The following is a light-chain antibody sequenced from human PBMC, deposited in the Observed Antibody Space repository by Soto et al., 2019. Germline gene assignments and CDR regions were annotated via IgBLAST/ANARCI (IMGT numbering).Light chain of an antibody. CDR2: EAS. V-gene: IGKV1-33*01. CDR1: QDIRNY. J-gene: IGKJ4*01. Sequence: DIQKTQSPSSLSASVGDIVTITCQASQDIRNYLNWYQQKPGKAPKLLIYEASNLEIGVPSRFSGSGSGRTFTFSISSLQPEDIATYYCQQCDDFITFGGGTRIEIK. CDR3: QQCDDFIT.